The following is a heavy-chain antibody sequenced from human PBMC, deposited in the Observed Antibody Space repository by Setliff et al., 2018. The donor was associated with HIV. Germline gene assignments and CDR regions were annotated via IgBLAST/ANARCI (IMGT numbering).Heavy chain of an antibody. CDR3: ARDVRYCSSTSCYGGYYYYYMDV. V-gene: IGHV4-39*06. CDR1: GGSINSYY. J-gene: IGHJ6*03. CDR2: IYYSGST. D-gene: IGHD2-2*01. Sequence: PSETLSLTCTVSGGSINSYYWGWIRQPPGKGLEWIGSIYYSGSTYYNPSLKSRVTISVDTSKNQFPLKLSSVTAADTAVYYCARDVRYCSSTSCYGGYYYYYMDVWGKGTTVTVSS.